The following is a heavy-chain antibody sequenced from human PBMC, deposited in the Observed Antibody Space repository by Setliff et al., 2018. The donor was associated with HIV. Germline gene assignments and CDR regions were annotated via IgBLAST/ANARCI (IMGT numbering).Heavy chain of an antibody. CDR2: INHSGST. J-gene: IGHJ6*02. D-gene: IGHD6-13*01. CDR1: GGSFNGYS. Sequence: SETLSLTCAVYGGSFNGYSWTWIRQPPGKGLEWIGGINHSGSTNYNPSLKSRVTISLDTSKNQFSLKLSSVTAADTAVYYCAKLRWAATAGTWDYYYYGMDVWGQGTTVTVSS. V-gene: IGHV4-34*01. CDR3: AKLRWAATAGTWDYYYYGMDV.